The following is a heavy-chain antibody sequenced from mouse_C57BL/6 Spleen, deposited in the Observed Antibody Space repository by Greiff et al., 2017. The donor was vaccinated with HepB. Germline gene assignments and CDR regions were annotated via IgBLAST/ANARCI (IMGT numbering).Heavy chain of an antibody. Sequence: QVQLQQPGAELVKPGASVKVSCKASGYTFTSYWMHWVKQRPGQGLEWIGRIHPSDSDTNYNQKFKGQATLTVDKSSSTAYMQLSSLTSEDSAVYYCAMGSNCEGDYAMDYWGQGTSVTVSS. CDR1: GYTFTSYW. J-gene: IGHJ4*01. CDR2: IHPSDSDT. V-gene: IGHV1-74*01. D-gene: IGHD2-5*01. CDR3: AMGSNCEGDYAMDY.